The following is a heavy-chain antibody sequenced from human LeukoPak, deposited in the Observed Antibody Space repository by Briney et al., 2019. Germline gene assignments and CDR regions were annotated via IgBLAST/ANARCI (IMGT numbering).Heavy chain of an antibody. Sequence: GGSLRLSCAASGFTFSSYSMNWVRQAPGKGLEWVSSISSSSSYIYYADSVKGRFTISRDNAKNSLYLQMNSLRAEDTAVYYCARGQILTGYHPHDAFDIWGQGTMVTVSA. CDR3: ARGQILTGYHPHDAFDI. V-gene: IGHV3-21*01. J-gene: IGHJ3*02. CDR1: GFTFSSYS. CDR2: ISSSSSYI. D-gene: IGHD3-9*01.